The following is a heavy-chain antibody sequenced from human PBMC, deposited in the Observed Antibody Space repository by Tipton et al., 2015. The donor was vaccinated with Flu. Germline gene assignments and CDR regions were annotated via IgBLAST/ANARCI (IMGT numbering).Heavy chain of an antibody. J-gene: IGHJ5*02. CDR2: IYYSGSA. CDR3: ARSGDFYLNWFGP. V-gene: IGHV4-59*01. Sequence: TLSLTCTVSGGSISSYYWSWIRQPPGKGLEWIGYIYYSGSANYSPSLKSRVTMSVDSPKNQFSLRLTSVTAADTAVYYCARSGDFYLNWFGPWGQGTLVTVSS. D-gene: IGHD2/OR15-2a*01. CDR1: GGSISSYY.